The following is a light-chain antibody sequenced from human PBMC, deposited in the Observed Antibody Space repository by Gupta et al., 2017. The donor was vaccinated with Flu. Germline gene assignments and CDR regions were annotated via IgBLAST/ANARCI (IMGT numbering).Light chain of an antibody. CDR3: SSYTGSSDSVV. J-gene: IGLJ2*01. V-gene: IGLV2-14*01. CDR2: EVS. Sequence: QSALTQPASVSGSPGQSITISCTGTSSNVGTYNYVSWYQHHPGKVPKVIISEVSHRPSGVSNRFSGSKSGNTASLTISGLQAEDEAEYYCSSYTGSSDSVVFGGGTKLTVL. CDR1: SSNVGTYNY.